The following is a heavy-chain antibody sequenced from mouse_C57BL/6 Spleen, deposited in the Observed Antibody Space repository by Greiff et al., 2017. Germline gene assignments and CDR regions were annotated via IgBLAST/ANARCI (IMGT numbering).Heavy chain of an antibody. CDR3: ARFGPDYYGSTIYAMDY. V-gene: IGHV1-55*01. J-gene: IGHJ4*01. D-gene: IGHD1-1*01. Sequence: VQLQQPGAELVKPGASVKMSCKASGYTFTSYWITWVKQRPGQGLEWIGDIYPGSGSTNYNEKFKSKATLTVDTSSSTAYMQLSSLTSEDSAVYYCARFGPDYYGSTIYAMDYWGQGTSVTVSS. CDR1: GYTFTSYW. CDR2: IYPGSGST.